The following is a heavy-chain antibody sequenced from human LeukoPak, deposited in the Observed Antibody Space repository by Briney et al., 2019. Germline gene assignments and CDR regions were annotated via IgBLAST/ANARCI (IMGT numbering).Heavy chain of an antibody. Sequence: GGSLRLSCAASGFTFSSSAMSWVRQVPGKGLEWVSGISASGGSTYYADSVRGRFTISRDNSKNTLYLQMNSLRAEDTAVYYCARGSSDWSTLIPFDYWGQGTLVTVSS. CDR1: GFTFSSSA. CDR2: ISASGGST. J-gene: IGHJ4*02. CDR3: ARGSSDWSTLIPFDY. V-gene: IGHV3-23*01. D-gene: IGHD6-19*01.